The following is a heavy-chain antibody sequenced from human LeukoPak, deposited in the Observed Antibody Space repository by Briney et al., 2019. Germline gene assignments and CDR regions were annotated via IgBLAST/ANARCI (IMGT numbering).Heavy chain of an antibody. J-gene: IGHJ5*02. CDR3: ARDLNDFWSGNNWFDP. CDR1: GGTFTSYT. D-gene: IGHD3-3*01. V-gene: IGHV1-69*04. CDR2: IIPILGIG. Sequence: SVKVSCNASGGTFTSYTISWVRQAPGQGLEWMGRIIPILGIGNYAQKFQDRVTITADKSTSTAYMELSSLRSEDTAVYYCARDLNDFWSGNNWFDPWGQGTLVTVSS.